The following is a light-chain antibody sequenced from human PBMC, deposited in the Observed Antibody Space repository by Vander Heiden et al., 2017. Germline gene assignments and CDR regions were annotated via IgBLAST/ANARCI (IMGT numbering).Light chain of an antibody. Sequence: ETVLTQSLATLSLSPGERATLSGRASPSVSCSLAWYQQRPGQAPRLLIYGASNRATGIPARFSGTGSATDFTLTISSLEPEDFAVYYCQLRGTYALTFGGGTKVE. CDR1: PSVSCS. CDR2: GAS. J-gene: IGKJ4*01. CDR3: QLRGTYALT. V-gene: IGKV3-11*01.